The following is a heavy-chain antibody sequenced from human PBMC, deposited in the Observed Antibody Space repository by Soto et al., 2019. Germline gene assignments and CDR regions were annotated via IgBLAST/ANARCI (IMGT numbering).Heavy chain of an antibody. J-gene: IGHJ4*02. Sequence: GGSLRLSCAASGFTFRDYSMSWIRQAPGKGLEWVSYISSSGAIIYYADSVKGRLTISRDNAKNSLYLQMNSLRAEDTAVYYCARDLGYYDSSGYFDYWGQGTLVTVSS. CDR2: ISSSGAII. CDR1: GFTFRDYS. CDR3: ARDLGYYDSSGYFDY. V-gene: IGHV3-11*01. D-gene: IGHD3-22*01.